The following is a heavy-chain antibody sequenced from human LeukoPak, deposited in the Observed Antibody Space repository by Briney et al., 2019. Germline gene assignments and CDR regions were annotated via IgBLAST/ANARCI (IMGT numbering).Heavy chain of an antibody. CDR3: ARDRNGGWYYYDSSGYYSDY. J-gene: IGHJ4*02. D-gene: IGHD3-22*01. CDR1: VYTFTSYG. CDR2: ISAYNCNT. V-gene: IGHV1-18*01. Sequence: VSVKVSCKASVYTFTSYGISWVRQAPGQGLEWMGWISAYNCNTNYAQKLQGRVTMTTDTSTSTAYMELRSLRSDDTAVYYCARDRNGGWYYYDSSGYYSDYWGQGTLVTVSS.